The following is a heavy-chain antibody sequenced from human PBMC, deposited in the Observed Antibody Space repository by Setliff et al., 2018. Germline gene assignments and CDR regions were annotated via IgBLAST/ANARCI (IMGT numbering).Heavy chain of an antibody. D-gene: IGHD6-13*01. Sequence: KTSETLSLTCAVYGGSFSGYYWSWIRQPPGKGLEWIGEINHSGSTNYNPSLKSRVTISVDTSKNQFSLKLSSVTAADTAMYYCARRTRLEGIAAAGSGYYFDYWGQGTLVTVSS. V-gene: IGHV4-34*01. J-gene: IGHJ4*02. CDR3: ARRTRLEGIAAAGSGYYFDY. CDR2: INHSGST. CDR1: GGSFSGYY.